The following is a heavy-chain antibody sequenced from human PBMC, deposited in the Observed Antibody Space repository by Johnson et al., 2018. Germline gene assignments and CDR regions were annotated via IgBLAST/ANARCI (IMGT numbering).Heavy chain of an antibody. Sequence: EVQLVESGGGLVQPGGSLRLSCAPSGFTVSNNYMSWVRQAPGKGLEWVSVIYSGGSTYYADSVKGRFTISRDNSKNTLYLQMNSLRTEDTAVYYCAKSRGGYSFGNAFDIWGQGTMVTVSS. CDR2: IYSGGST. CDR1: GFTVSNNY. CDR3: AKSRGGYSFGNAFDI. J-gene: IGHJ3*02. V-gene: IGHV3-66*02. D-gene: IGHD5-18*01.